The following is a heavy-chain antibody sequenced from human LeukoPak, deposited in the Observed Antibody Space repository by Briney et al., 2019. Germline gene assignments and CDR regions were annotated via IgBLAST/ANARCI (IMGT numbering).Heavy chain of an antibody. Sequence: GGSLRLSCAASGFTVSSNYMSWVRQAPGKGLEWVSVIYSGGSTYYADSVKGRFTISRDNSKSTLYLQMDSLRAEDTAVYYCAKDLSYFDEPTSIDYWGQGTLVTVSS. CDR1: GFTVSSNY. D-gene: IGHD3-9*01. J-gene: IGHJ4*02. CDR3: AKDLSYFDEPTSIDY. CDR2: IYSGGST. V-gene: IGHV3-53*01.